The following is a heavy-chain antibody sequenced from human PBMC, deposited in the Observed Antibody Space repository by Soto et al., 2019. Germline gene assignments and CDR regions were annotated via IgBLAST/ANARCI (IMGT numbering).Heavy chain of an antibody. CDR3: ARKIYIVGATNRFDP. J-gene: IGHJ5*02. D-gene: IGHD1-26*01. Sequence: QVQLVQSGAEVKKPGSSVKVSCKAPGGTFSSYAISWVRQAPGQGLEWMGGIIPIFGTDNYAQKFQVRVTITADESTSAAYMDQRSQRSEDRAVYYCARKIYIVGATNRFDPWGQGTLVTVAS. V-gene: IGHV1-69*12. CDR2: IIPIFGTD. CDR1: GGTFSSYA.